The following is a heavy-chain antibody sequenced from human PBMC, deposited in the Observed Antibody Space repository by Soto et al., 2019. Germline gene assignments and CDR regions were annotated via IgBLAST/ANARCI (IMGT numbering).Heavy chain of an antibody. J-gene: IGHJ3*02. CDR3: ARGLSFRITMTPADDFDI. CDR1: GGTFSSYA. D-gene: IGHD3-22*01. Sequence: QVQLVQSGAEVKKPGSSVKVSCKASGGTFSSYAISWVRQAPGQGREWIGGIIPIFGTANYAQKFQGRATITADNSTSTAYMELSSLSSEDTAVYYCARGLSFRITMTPADDFDIWGQGPMVTLSS. CDR2: IIPIFGTA. V-gene: IGHV1-69*06.